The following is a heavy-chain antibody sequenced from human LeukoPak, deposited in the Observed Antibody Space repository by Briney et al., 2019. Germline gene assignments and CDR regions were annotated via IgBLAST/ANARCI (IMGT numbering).Heavy chain of an antibody. V-gene: IGHV1-69*13. CDR3: ARDHANYDILTGGNWFDP. D-gene: IGHD3-9*01. CDR2: IIPIFGTA. J-gene: IGHJ5*02. Sequence: SVKVSCKASGGTFSSYAISWVRQAPGQGLEWMGGIIPIFGTASYAQKFQGRVTITADESTSTAYMELSSLRSEDTAVYYCARDHANYDILTGGNWFDPWGQGTLVTVSS. CDR1: GGTFSSYA.